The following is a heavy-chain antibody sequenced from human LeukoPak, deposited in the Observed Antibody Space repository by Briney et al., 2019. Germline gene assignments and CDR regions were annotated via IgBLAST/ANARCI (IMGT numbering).Heavy chain of an antibody. Sequence: SVKVSCKASGGTFSSYAISWVRQAPGQGLEWMGGIIPIFGTANYAQKFQGRVTIPADESTSTAYMELSSLRSEDTAVYYCARGESLSRGYDAHYYYYMDVWGKGTTVTVSS. CDR2: IIPIFGTA. D-gene: IGHD5-12*01. CDR3: ARGESLSRGYDAHYYYYMDV. CDR1: GGTFSSYA. V-gene: IGHV1-69*13. J-gene: IGHJ6*03.